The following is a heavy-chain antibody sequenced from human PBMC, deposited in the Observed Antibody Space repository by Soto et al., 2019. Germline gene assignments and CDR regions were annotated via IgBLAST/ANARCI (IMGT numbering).Heavy chain of an antibody. CDR3: AKTRGYSWDYGLDV. CDR1: GFTFSSYG. Sequence: ESGGGVVQPGRSLRLSCVASGFTFSSYGFQWVRQAPGKGLEWVALISYDGSRKYSADSVKGRFTISRDNSKDTVYLQMNSLRADDTALYYCAKTRGYSWDYGLDVWGLGTTVTVSS. CDR2: ISYDGSRK. V-gene: IGHV3-30*18. D-gene: IGHD5-18*01. J-gene: IGHJ6*02.